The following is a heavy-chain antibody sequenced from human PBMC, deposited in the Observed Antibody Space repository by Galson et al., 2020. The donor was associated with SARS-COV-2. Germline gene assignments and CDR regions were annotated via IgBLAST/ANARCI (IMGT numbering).Heavy chain of an antibody. D-gene: IGHD6-25*01. V-gene: IGHV1-24*01. J-gene: IGHJ5*01. CDR2: FDPEDGET. CDR1: GYTLTELS. CDR3: ATAPPRYSSAGGNWFDS. Sequence: ASVKVSCKVSGYTLTELSMHWVRQAPGKGLEWMGGFDPEDGETIYAQKFQGRVTMTEDTSTDTAYMELSSLRSEDTAVYYCATAPPRYSSAGGNWFDSWGQGTLVTVSS.